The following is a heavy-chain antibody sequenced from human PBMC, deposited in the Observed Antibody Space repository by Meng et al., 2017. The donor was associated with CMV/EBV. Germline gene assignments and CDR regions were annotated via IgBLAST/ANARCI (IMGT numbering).Heavy chain of an antibody. CDR3: ARGPEVDYGDYVGLDY. V-gene: IGHV4-4*07. J-gene: IGHJ4*02. CDR2: IYTSGST. D-gene: IGHD4-17*01. CDR1: GGSCSSYY. Sequence: QVQLLRSRPGLGMPPQTLSLTCTVSGGSCSSYYWSWFRHPAGKGLEWIGRIYTSGSTNYNPSLKSRVTMSVDTSKNQFSLKLSSVTAADTAVYYCARGPEVDYGDYVGLDYWGQGTLVTVSS.